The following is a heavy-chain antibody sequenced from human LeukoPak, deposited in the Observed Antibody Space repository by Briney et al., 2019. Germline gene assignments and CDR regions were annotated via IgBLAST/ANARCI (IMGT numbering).Heavy chain of an antibody. V-gene: IGHV3-30*03. J-gene: IGHJ3*02. Sequence: GGSLRLSCAASGFTLSSYSMNWVRQAPGKGLEWVSVISYDGSNKYYADSVKGRFTISRDNSKNTLYLQMNSLRAEDTAVYYCARDLYDSSESAFDIWGQGTMVTVSS. CDR2: ISYDGSNK. CDR3: ARDLYDSSESAFDI. CDR1: GFTLSSYS. D-gene: IGHD3-22*01.